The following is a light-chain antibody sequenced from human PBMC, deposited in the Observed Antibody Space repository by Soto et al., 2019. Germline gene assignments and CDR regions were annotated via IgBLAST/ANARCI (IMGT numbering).Light chain of an antibody. V-gene: IGKV1-9*01. CDR2: GAS. Sequence: IQLTQSPSSLSASVGDRVTITCRASQGISSFLAWYQQKPGKAPNLLIYGASTLQNGVPSRFSGSGSGTDFTLTIGILQTEDVATYYCQLLNTFPMSFGPGTKVVI. CDR1: QGISSF. CDR3: QLLNTFPMS. J-gene: IGKJ3*01.